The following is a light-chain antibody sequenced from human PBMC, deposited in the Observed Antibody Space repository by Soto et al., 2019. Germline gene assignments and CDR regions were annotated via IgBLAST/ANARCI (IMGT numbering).Light chain of an antibody. V-gene: IGKV3-15*01. CDR2: AAS. J-gene: IGKJ1*01. Sequence: EIVLTQSPATLSVSPGERATLSCRASQSVSSNLAWYQQNPGQAPRLLIYAASTRATGLPARFSGSGSGTEFTITISSLQSEDFAIYYCQQYTNWPQTFGQGTKVEIK. CDR3: QQYTNWPQT. CDR1: QSVSSN.